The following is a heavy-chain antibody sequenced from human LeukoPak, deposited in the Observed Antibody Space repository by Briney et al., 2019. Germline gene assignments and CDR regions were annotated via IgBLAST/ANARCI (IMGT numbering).Heavy chain of an antibody. CDR2: IRSSSSYI. J-gene: IGHJ6*03. CDR3: SRDRHYDFWSGYYWYFYYMDG. V-gene: IGHV3-21*01. D-gene: IGHD3-3*01. CDR1: GFTFSSYS. Sequence: GGSLRLSCAASGFTFSSYSMNWVRQAPGKGLEWVSSIRSSSSYIYYADSVKGRFTISRDNAKNSLYLQMNSLRAEDTAVYYCSRDRHYDFWSGYYWYFYYMDGWGKGTTVTVSS.